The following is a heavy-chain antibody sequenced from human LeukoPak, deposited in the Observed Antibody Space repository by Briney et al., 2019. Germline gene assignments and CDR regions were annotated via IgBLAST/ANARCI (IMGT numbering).Heavy chain of an antibody. CDR2: IGPTGTDR. V-gene: IGHV3-21*01. CDR1: RFTFSSCG. D-gene: IGHD1-14*01. CDR3: ATETIGRHYDY. Sequence: GGSLRLSCAASRFTFSSCGFNWVRQAPGKGLEWVSSIGPTGTDRYYADSVRGRFTISRDNAKNSMYLQMDSLRDEDTAVYYCATETIGRHYDYWGQGTLLTVSS. J-gene: IGHJ4*02.